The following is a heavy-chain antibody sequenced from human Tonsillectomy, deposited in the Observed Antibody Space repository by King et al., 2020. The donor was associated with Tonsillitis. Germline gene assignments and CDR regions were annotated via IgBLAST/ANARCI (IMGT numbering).Heavy chain of an antibody. V-gene: IGHV3-23*04. CDR2: ISDSGGST. CDR3: ANLYYYDSSGHAFDI. Sequence: EQLVQSGGGLVQPGGSLRLSCAASGFTFSIYAMSWVRQAPGKGLEWVSTISDSGGSTYYPDSVKGRFTISRDNPKNTLSLQMNSLRAEDTAVYYCANLYYYDSSGHAFDIWGQGTMVTVSS. CDR1: GFTFSIYA. D-gene: IGHD3-22*01. J-gene: IGHJ3*02.